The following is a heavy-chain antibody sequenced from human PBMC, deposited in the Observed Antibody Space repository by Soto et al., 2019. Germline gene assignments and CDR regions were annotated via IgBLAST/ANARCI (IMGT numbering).Heavy chain of an antibody. V-gene: IGHV3-48*02. D-gene: IGHD1-1*01. CDR3: ASDDWNNYYYYYGMDV. J-gene: IGHJ6*02. CDR2: ISSSSSTI. CDR1: GFTFSSYS. Sequence: EVQLVESGGGLVQPGGSLRLSCAASGFTFSSYSMNWVRQAPGKGLEWVSYISSSSSTIYYADSVKGRFTISRVNAKNSLYLQKNSLRDENTAVYYCASDDWNNYYYYYGMDVWGQGTTVTVSS.